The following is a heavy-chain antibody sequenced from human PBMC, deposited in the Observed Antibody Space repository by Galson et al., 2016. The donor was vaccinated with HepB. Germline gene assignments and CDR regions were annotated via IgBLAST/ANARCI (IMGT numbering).Heavy chain of an antibody. CDR1: GLIISTNY. CDR3: AKGARSSSPGWFAP. J-gene: IGHJ5*02. CDR2: IYGGGST. D-gene: IGHD6-6*01. Sequence: SLRLSCAVSGLIISTNYMSWVRQAPGSGLEWVSVIYGGGSTFYADSVKGRFTISRDNSKNTLYLEINSLRAEDTALYYCAKGARSSSPGWFAPWGQGTLVTVSS. V-gene: IGHV3-53*01.